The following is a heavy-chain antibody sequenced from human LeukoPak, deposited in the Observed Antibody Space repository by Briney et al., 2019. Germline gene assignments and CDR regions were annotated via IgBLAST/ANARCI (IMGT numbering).Heavy chain of an antibody. Sequence: SETLSLTCIVSGVSISNYYWSWIRQPPGKGLEWIGYIYYSGSTNYNPSLKSRVTISVDTSKNQFSLKLSSVTAADTAVYYCARAEEWLVFDYWGQGTLVTVSS. J-gene: IGHJ4*02. CDR3: ARAEEWLVFDY. CDR1: GVSISNYY. D-gene: IGHD6-19*01. CDR2: IYYSGST. V-gene: IGHV4-59*01.